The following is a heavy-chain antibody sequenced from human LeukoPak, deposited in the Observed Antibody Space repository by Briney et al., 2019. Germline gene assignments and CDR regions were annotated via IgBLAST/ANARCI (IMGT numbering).Heavy chain of an antibody. V-gene: IGHV3-48*02. D-gene: IGHD2-2*01. CDR1: GFTFSDYS. Sequence: PGGSLRLSCAASGFTFSDYSMNWVRQAPGKGLEWISYISSSSGIITYADSVKGRFTISGDNAKNSLYLQMSSLRDEDTAVYYCTRDHQYHFDYWGQGTLVTVSS. CDR2: ISSSSGII. J-gene: IGHJ4*02. CDR3: TRDHQYHFDY.